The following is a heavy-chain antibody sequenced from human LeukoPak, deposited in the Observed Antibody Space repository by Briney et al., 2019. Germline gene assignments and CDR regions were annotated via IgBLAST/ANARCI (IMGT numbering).Heavy chain of an antibody. V-gene: IGHV1-2*02. CDR2: INPNSGGT. J-gene: IGHJ5*02. CDR1: GYTFTGYY. D-gene: IGHD2-15*01. CDR3: ARDQPYCSGGSCYPSWFDP. Sequence: ASVKVSCKASGYTFTGYYMHWVRQAPGQGLEWMGWINPNSGGTNYAQKFQGRVTMTRDTSISTAYMELSRLRSDDTAVYYWARDQPYCSGGSCYPSWFDPWGQGTLVTVSS.